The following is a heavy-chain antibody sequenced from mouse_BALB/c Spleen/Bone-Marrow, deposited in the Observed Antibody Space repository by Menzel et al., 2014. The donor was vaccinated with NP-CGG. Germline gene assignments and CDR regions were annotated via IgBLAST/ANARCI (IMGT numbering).Heavy chain of an antibody. CDR3: ARGVDDYSWFAY. Sequence: DVKLVESGGGLVQPGGSLKLSCTASGFTFSSYGLSWVRQTPDKRLGLVATINRNGGTNSYPDSVKGRFTISRDNAKNTLYLQMSSLKSEDTALYYCARGVDDYSWFAYWGQGTLVTVSA. J-gene: IGHJ3*01. D-gene: IGHD2-3*01. CDR1: GFTFSSYG. CDR2: INRNGGTN. V-gene: IGHV5-6-3*01.